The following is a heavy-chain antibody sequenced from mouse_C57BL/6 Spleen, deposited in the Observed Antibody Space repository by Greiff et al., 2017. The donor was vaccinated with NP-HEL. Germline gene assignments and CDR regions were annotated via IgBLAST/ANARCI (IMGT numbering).Heavy chain of an antibody. CDR3: ARAQGSGAMDY. Sequence: QVQLQQPGAELVKPGASVKLSCKASGYTFTSYWMHWVKQRPGQGLEWIGMIHPNSGSTNYNEKFKSKATLTVDKSSSTAYMQLSSLTSEDSAVYYCARAQGSGAMDYWGQGTSVTVSS. V-gene: IGHV1-64*01. D-gene: IGHD1-1*01. CDR1: GYTFTSYW. CDR2: IHPNSGST. J-gene: IGHJ4*01.